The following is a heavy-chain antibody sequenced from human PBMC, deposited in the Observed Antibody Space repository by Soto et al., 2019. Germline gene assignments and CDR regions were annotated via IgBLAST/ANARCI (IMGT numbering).Heavy chain of an antibody. CDR3: ASGRYDASGYFDY. D-gene: IGHD3-22*01. CDR1: GNTFTYVY. CDR2: ITPFNGNT. V-gene: IGHV1-45*02. Sequence: QMQLVQSGAEVKKTGSSVKASCKGSGNTFTYVYLHWVRQAPGQALECMGCITPFNGNTKYAQKFQDRVTFTGDTSLNPAYMGLSSLRSDDTAMFYCASGRYDASGYFDYWGQGTLVTVSS. J-gene: IGHJ4*02.